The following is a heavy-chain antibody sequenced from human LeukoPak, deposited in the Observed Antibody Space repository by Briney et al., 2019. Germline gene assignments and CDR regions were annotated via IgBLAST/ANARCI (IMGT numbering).Heavy chain of an antibody. CDR2: ISAYNGNT. J-gene: IGHJ4*02. V-gene: IGHV1-18*01. D-gene: IGHD5-18*01. Sequence: ASVKVSCKASGYTFTSYGISWVRQATGQGLEWMGWISAYNGNTNYSQKLQGRVTMTRDTSTSTVYMELSSLRSEDTAVYYCAREEGYSYGLFDYWGQGTLVTVSS. CDR3: AREEGYSYGLFDY. CDR1: GYTFTSYG.